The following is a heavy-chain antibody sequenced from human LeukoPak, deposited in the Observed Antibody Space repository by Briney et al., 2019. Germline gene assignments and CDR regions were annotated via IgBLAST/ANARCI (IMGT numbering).Heavy chain of an antibody. CDR2: IYPGDSDT. J-gene: IGHJ4*02. CDR1: GYSFTSYW. D-gene: IGHD2-2*01. Sequence: PGESLKISCKGSGYSFTSYWIGWVRQMPGKGLEWMGIIYPGDSDTRYSPSFQGQVTISADKSISTAYLQWSSLKASDTAMYYCARWAYCSSTSCYVPLDYWGQGTLVTVSS. CDR3: ARWAYCSSTSCYVPLDY. V-gene: IGHV5-51*01.